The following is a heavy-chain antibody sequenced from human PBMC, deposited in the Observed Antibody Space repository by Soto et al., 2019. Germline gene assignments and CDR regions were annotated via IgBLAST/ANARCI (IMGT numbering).Heavy chain of an antibody. Sequence: QVQLVQSGAEVKKPESSVKVSCKAPGGTFSTYAISWVRQAPGQGLEWMGGIIPMFGTANYAQRFQDRVTITEDESTNTGYMELSSLRSEDTAVYFCASGIQLWLRRINNGYSGWGQGTLVTVSS. CDR3: ASGIQLWLRRINNGYSG. CDR1: GGTFSTYA. D-gene: IGHD5-18*01. J-gene: IGHJ4*02. CDR2: IIPMFGTA. V-gene: IGHV1-69*12.